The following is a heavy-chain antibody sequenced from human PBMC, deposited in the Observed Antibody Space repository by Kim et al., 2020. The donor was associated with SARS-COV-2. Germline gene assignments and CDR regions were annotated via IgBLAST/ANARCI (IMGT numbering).Heavy chain of an antibody. D-gene: IGHD6-13*01. J-gene: IGHJ6*02. V-gene: IGHV1-46*01. CDR2: INPSGGST. CDR1: GYTFTSYY. Sequence: ASVKVSCKASGYTFTSYYMHWVRQAPGQGLEWRGIINPSGGSTSYAQKFQGRVTMTRDTSTSTVYMELSSLRSEDTAVYYCARRGAAADNVIYYYYYGMDVWGQWTTCTVSS. CDR3: ARRGAAADNVIYYYYYGMDV.